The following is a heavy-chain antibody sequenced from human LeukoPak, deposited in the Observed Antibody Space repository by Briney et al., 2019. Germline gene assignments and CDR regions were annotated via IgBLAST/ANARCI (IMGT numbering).Heavy chain of an antibody. Sequence: SETLSLTCSVSGGSMSSDNYSWSWIRQPAGKGLEWIGRIYTSGSTNYNPSLKNRVTISVYTSKHQFSLKLSSVTAADTAVYYCARDLMGIAYRGAFYYWGQGTLVTVSS. J-gene: IGHJ4*02. CDR1: GGSMSSDNYS. CDR2: IYTSGST. CDR3: ARDLMGIAYRGAFYY. V-gene: IGHV4-61*02. D-gene: IGHD6-13*01.